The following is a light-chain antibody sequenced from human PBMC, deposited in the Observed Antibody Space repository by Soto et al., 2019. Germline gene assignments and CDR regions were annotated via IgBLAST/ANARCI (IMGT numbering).Light chain of an antibody. CDR3: SSYATSSTYV. Sequence: QSVLTQPASVSGSPGQSITISCTGTSSDVGYYNYVSWYQHHPVKAPKLMIYEVSNRPSGVSNRFSGSKSGNTASLTISGLQAEDEADYFCSSYATSSTYVFGTGTKLTVL. V-gene: IGLV2-14*01. CDR1: SSDVGYYNY. J-gene: IGLJ1*01. CDR2: EVS.